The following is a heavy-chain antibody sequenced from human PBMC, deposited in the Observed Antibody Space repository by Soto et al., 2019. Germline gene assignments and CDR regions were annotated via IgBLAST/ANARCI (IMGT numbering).Heavy chain of an antibody. CDR3: ARDGIGHSSSWYDY. D-gene: IGHD6-13*01. J-gene: IGHJ4*02. CDR1: GGTFSSYA. V-gene: IGHV1-69*01. CDR2: IIPIFGTA. Sequence: QVQLVQSGAEVKKPGSSVKVSCKASGGTFSSYAISWVRQAPRQGLEWMGGIIPIFGTANYAQKFQGRVTIAADESTSTAYMELTSLRSEDTAVYYCARDGIGHSSSWYDYWGQGTLVTVSS.